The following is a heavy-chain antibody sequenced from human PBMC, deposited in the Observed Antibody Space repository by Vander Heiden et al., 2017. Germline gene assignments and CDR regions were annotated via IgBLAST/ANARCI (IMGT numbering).Heavy chain of an antibody. J-gene: IGHJ6*02. CDR1: GGPLSSYA. D-gene: IGHD3-10*01. V-gene: IGHV1-69*01. Sequence: QVQLVQSGADVKQPGSSVKVSCKASGGPLSSYAITWVRQAPGEGLEWMGGIIPIFGTANYAQKFQGRVTITADESTSTAYMELSSLRSEDTAVYYCARVVTMVRGVISYYYYYGMDVWGQGTTVTVSS. CDR3: ARVVTMVRGVISYYYYYGMDV. CDR2: IIPIFGTA.